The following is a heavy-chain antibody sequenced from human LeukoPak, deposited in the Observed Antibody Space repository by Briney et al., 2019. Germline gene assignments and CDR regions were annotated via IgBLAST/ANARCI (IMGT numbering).Heavy chain of an antibody. D-gene: IGHD3-10*01. Sequence: PSETLSLTCAVYGGSFSGYYWSWIRQPPGKGLEWIGEINRSGSTNYNPSLKSRVTISVDTSKNQFSLKLSSVTAADTAVYYCARGSNRNYYGSGSYSKYYYYYGMDVWGQGTTVTVSS. J-gene: IGHJ6*02. CDR1: GGSFSGYY. V-gene: IGHV4-34*01. CDR2: INRSGST. CDR3: ARGSNRNYYGSGSYSKYYYYYGMDV.